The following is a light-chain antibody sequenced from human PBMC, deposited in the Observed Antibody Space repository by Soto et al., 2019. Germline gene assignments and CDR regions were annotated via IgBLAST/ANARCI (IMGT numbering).Light chain of an antibody. CDR1: SSDVGGYNS. CDR3: CSYAGSRV. CDR2: DVT. J-gene: IGLJ1*01. Sequence: QSALTQPRSVSGSPGQSVTISCTGTSSDVGGYNSVSWYQQHPGEAPKLMIYDVTKRPSGVPDRFSGSKSGSTASLTISGLQAEDEADYYCCSYAGSRVFGTGTKLTVL. V-gene: IGLV2-11*01.